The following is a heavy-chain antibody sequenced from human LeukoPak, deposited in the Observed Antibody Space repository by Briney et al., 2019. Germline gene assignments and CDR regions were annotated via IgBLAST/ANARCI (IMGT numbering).Heavy chain of an antibody. D-gene: IGHD6-13*01. J-gene: IGHJ5*02. Sequence: GSLRLSCAVSGFTFSTYAMTWVRQPPGKGLEWIGEINHSGSTNYNPSLKSRVTISVDTSKNQFSLKLSSVTAADTAVYYCARGLSWYWFDPWGQGTLVTVSS. CDR1: GFTFSTYA. V-gene: IGHV4-34*01. CDR2: INHSGST. CDR3: ARGLSWYWFDP.